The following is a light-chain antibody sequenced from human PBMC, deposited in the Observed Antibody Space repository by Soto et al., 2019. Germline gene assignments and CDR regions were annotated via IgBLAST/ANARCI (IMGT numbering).Light chain of an antibody. J-gene: IGKJ4*01. CDR1: QDISNH. CDR3: QQHQSLPLT. CDR2: DAS. V-gene: IGKV1-33*01. Sequence: IQMTQSPSSLSASVGDRVTITCQASQDISNHLSWYQQKPGKAPKLLIYDASNLETGVPSGFSGSGSGPDFTFTISSLQPENVATYYCQQHQSLPLTFGGGNKVEIK.